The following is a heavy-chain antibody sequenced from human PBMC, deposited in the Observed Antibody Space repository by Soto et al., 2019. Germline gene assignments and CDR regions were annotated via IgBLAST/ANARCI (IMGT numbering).Heavy chain of an antibody. CDR2: ISSSSFSI. CDR1: GFTFRSYS. D-gene: IGHD1-1*01. J-gene: IGHJ6*02. Sequence: PGVSLRLSCSASGFTFRSYSMNWVRQAPGKGLEWVSSISSSSFSINYADSVKGRFSISRDNAQNSLHLQMNNLRAEDTAVYYCARNEPYNIYVSKVWAQGTTVTVSS. V-gene: IGHV3-21*01. CDR3: ARNEPYNIYVSKV.